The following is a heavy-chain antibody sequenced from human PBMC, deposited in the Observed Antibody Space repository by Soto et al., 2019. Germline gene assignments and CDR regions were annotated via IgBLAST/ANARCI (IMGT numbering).Heavy chain of an antibody. Sequence: EVQLVESGGDLVQPGGSLRLSCAASGFTFSSHNMNWVRQAPGKGLEWVSSITGSSSYIFYADSVKGRFTISRDNAKNTVYLQVNSLRAEDTGVYYCARLVASETGYGMDVWGQGTTVTVSS. V-gene: IGHV3-21*06. CDR2: ITGSSSYI. CDR3: ARLVASETGYGMDV. CDR1: GFTFSSHN. D-gene: IGHD3-9*01. J-gene: IGHJ6*02.